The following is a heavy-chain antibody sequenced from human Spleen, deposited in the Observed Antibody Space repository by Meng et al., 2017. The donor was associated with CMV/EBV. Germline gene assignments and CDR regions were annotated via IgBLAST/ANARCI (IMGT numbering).Heavy chain of an antibody. CDR3: ARAGGTGTGFH. CDR1: GGSFSDYY. Sequence: GSLRLSCAVYGGSFSDYYWSWIRQPPGKGLEWIGEINHSGSTHYNPSLKSRVTISIDTSKNQFSLKMSSVTAADTAVYYCARAGGTGTGFHWGQGTLVTVSS. CDR2: INHSGST. D-gene: IGHD1/OR15-1a*01. V-gene: IGHV4-34*01. J-gene: IGHJ4*02.